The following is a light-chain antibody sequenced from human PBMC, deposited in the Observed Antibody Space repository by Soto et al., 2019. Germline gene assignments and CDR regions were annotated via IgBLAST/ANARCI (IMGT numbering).Light chain of an antibody. V-gene: IGLV4-69*01. J-gene: IGLJ1*01. CDR2: LNSDGSR. CDR1: SGHSSYP. Sequence: QLVLTQSPSASASLGASVKLTCTLSSGHSSYPIAWHQQQPEKGPRYLMKLNSDGSRNKGDGIPDRFSGSKSGNTASLTVSGLQAEDEADYYCSSYAGSSNVFGTGTKVTVL. CDR3: SSYAGSSNV.